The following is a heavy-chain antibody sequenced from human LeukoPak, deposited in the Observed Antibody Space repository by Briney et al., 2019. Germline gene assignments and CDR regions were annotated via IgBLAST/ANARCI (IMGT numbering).Heavy chain of an antibody. J-gene: IGHJ3*02. Sequence: ASVKVSCKASGYTFTDYYIHWVRPAPGQGLAWMGWINPNSGGTKYARRFQGRVTMTRDASISTAYTELSSLSSDDTAVYYCARVGDGYNYGAFDIWGQGTVVTVSS. D-gene: IGHD5-24*01. CDR2: INPNSGGT. CDR3: ARVGDGYNYGAFDI. V-gene: IGHV1-2*02. CDR1: GYTFTDYY.